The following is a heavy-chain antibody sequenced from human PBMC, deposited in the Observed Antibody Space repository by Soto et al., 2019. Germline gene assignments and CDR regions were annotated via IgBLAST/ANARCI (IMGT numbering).Heavy chain of an antibody. CDR2: ISYDGSNK. Sequence: QVQLVESGGGVVQPGRSLRLSCAASGFTFSSYAMHWVRQAPGKGLEWVAVISYDGSNKYYADSVKGRFTISRDNSKNTLYLQMNSLIAEDTAVYYCARGDRITMIVVVITSSFDLWGRGTLVTVSS. D-gene: IGHD3-22*01. J-gene: IGHJ2*01. CDR1: GFTFSSYA. V-gene: IGHV3-30-3*01. CDR3: ARGDRITMIVVVITSSFDL.